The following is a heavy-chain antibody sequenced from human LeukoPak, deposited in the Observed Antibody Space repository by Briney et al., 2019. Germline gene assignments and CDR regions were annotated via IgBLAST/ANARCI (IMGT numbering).Heavy chain of an antibody. CDR1: SDSISGYY. CDR2: IYSSGST. J-gene: IGHJ6*02. Sequence: PSETLSLTCTVSSDSISGYYWSWIRQPPGKGLEWLGYIYSSGSTNYNPSLNSRVTISVDTSKNQFSLKLSSVTAADTAVYYCARADGDYYYYGMDVWGQGTTVTVSS. CDR3: ARADGDYYYYGMDV. D-gene: IGHD4-17*01. V-gene: IGHV4-59*08.